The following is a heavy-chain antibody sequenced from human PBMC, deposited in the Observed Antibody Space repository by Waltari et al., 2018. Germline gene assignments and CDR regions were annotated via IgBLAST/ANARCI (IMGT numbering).Heavy chain of an antibody. J-gene: IGHJ3*02. Sequence: QVQLQESGPGLVKPSETLSLTCAVSGYSISSGYSWGWIRQPPGKGLEWIGSIYHSGSTYYNPSLKSRVTISVDTSKNQFSLKLSSVTAADTAVYYCARDGLTYYDFWSGYPTSAFDIWGQGTMVTVSS. V-gene: IGHV4-38-2*02. CDR2: IYHSGST. CDR3: ARDGLTYYDFWSGYPTSAFDI. D-gene: IGHD3-3*01. CDR1: GYSISSGYS.